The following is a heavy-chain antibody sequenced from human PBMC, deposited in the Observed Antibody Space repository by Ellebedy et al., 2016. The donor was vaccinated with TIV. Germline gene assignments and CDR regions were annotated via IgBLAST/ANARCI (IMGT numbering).Heavy chain of an antibody. CDR3: VRGLDGKLDS. CDR2: ISVSSSYI. CDR1: GFTFSSYS. J-gene: IGHJ4*02. V-gene: IGHV3-21*01. D-gene: IGHD4-11*01. Sequence: GESLKISXAASGFTFSSYSMNWVRQAPGKGRQWVSFISVSSSYIYQADSVMGRFTISRDDARNSLYLQMNSLRAEDTAVYYCVRGLDGKLDSWGRGTLVTVSS.